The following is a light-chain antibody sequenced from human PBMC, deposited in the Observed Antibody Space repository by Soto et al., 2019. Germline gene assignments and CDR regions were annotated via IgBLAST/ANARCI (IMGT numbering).Light chain of an antibody. J-gene: IGKJ4*01. Sequence: EIVLTQSPATLSLSPGARATLSCRASESVSSNLAWYQQKPGQAPRLLIYDASNRGTGIPARFSGSGSATDFTLTIGSLESGDSAVYYCQQRSNWPLTFGGGTKVEIK. CDR3: QQRSNWPLT. CDR2: DAS. V-gene: IGKV3-11*01. CDR1: ESVSSN.